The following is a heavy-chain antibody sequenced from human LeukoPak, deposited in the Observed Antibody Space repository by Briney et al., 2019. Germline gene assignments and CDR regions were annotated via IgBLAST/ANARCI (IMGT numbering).Heavy chain of an antibody. D-gene: IGHD6-13*01. CDR3: ARVWSPPYTSSWPYYFDY. CDR1: GFTFNTYS. CDR2: IDSSGGYM. J-gene: IGHJ4*02. V-gene: IGHV3-21*01. Sequence: GGSLRLSCEASGFTFNTYSMNWARQAPGKGLEWVSSIDSSGGYMFYADSVKGRFIISRDNAKNSLYLQMNSLRAEDTAVYYCARVWSPPYTSSWPYYFDYWGQGTLVTVSS.